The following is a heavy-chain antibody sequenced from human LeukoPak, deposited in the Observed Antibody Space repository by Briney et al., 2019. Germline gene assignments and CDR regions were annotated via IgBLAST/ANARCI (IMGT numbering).Heavy chain of an antibody. D-gene: IGHD1-26*01. V-gene: IGHV4-34*01. CDR1: GGSFSGYY. CDR3: ARGEYSGSYFDY. J-gene: IGHJ4*02. CDR2: INHSGST. Sequence: PSETLSLTCAVYGGSFSGYYWSWIRQPPGKGLEWIGEINHSGSTNYNPSLKSRVTMSVDTSKNQFSLKLSSVTAADTAVYYCARGEYSGSYFDYWGQGTLVTVSS.